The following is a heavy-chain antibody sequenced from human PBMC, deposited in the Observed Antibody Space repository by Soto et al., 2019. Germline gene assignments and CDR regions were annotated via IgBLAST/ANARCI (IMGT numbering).Heavy chain of an antibody. V-gene: IGHV4-34*01. J-gene: IGHJ3*01. CDR1: GGSFSGYY. CDR2: INHSGST. D-gene: IGHD3-10*01. Sequence: QVQLQQWGAGLLKPSETLSLTCAVYGGSFSGYYWCWIRQSPGKGLEWIGEINHSGSTNYNPSLKSRVTISVDTSKNQVSLKLNSVTAADTAVYYCASEKYYYGSETKGRHAFDVWGQGTMVTVSS. CDR3: ASEKYYYGSETKGRHAFDV.